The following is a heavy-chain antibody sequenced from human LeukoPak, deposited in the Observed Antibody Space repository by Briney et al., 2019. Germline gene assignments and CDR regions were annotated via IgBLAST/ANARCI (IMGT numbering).Heavy chain of an antibody. D-gene: IGHD3-3*01. Sequence: ASVKVSCKASGGTFSSYAIIWVRQAPGQGLEWMGRIIPILGIANYAQKFQGRVTITADKSTSTAYMELSSLRSEDTAVYYCARTTIFGVAPLFDPWGQGTLVTVSS. V-gene: IGHV1-69*04. CDR3: ARTTIFGVAPLFDP. J-gene: IGHJ5*02. CDR2: IIPILGIA. CDR1: GGTFSSYA.